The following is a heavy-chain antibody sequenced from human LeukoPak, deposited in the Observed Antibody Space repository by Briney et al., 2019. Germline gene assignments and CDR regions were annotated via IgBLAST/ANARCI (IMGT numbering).Heavy chain of an antibody. Sequence: GGSLRLSCAASGFSFSSYAMSWVRQAPGKGLEWVSGISGSGGNTYYADSVKGRSTISRDNSKNTLYLEMNSLRAEDTAVYYCARDVSYNSLDYWGQGTLVTVSS. CDR2: ISGSGGNT. V-gene: IGHV3-23*01. CDR3: ARDVSYNSLDY. CDR1: GFSFSSYA. J-gene: IGHJ4*02. D-gene: IGHD6-13*01.